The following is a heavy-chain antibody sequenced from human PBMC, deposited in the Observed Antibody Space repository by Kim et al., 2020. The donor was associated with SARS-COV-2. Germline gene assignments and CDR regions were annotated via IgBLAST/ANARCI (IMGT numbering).Heavy chain of an antibody. J-gene: IGHJ4*02. Sequence: VDTVRGRFTITRDNAQNSLCLQMNSLRAEDTAVYYCAKEIYSYGGKSRFDSWGQGTLVSVSS. V-gene: IGHV3-7*03. D-gene: IGHD5-18*01. CDR3: AKEIYSYGGKSRFDS.